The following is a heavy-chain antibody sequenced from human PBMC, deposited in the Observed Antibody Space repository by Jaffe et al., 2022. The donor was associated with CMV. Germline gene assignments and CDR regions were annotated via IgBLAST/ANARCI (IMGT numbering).Heavy chain of an antibody. J-gene: IGHJ6*02. CDR2: ISSSSSTI. D-gene: IGHD5-12*01. CDR1: GFTFSSYS. Sequence: EVQLVESGGGLVQPGGSLRLSCAASGFTFSSYSMNWVRQAPGKGLEWVSYISSSSSTIYYADSVKGRFTISRDNAKNSLYLQMNSLRDEDTAVYYCARELPYSGYESVTYYYGMDVWGQGTTVTVSS. CDR3: ARELPYSGYESVTYYYGMDV. V-gene: IGHV3-48*02.